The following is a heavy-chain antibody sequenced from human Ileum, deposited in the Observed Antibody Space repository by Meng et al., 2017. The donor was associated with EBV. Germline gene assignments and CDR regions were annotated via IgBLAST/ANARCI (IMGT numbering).Heavy chain of an antibody. Sequence: QWQLQEWGPGLVKPSGTLSLTCAVSGGSISSSNWWSWVRQAPGKGLEWIGEIHHTESTNYNPSLKSRVTISVDKSKNQFSLKLSSVTAADTAVYYCARESYSDSSGYYSLDYWGQGSLVTVSS. CDR1: GGSISSSNW. V-gene: IGHV4-4*02. J-gene: IGHJ4*02. D-gene: IGHD3-22*01. CDR3: ARESYSDSSGYYSLDY. CDR2: IHHTEST.